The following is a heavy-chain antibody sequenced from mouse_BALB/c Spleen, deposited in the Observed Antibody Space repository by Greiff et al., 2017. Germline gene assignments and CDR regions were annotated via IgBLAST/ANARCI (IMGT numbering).Heavy chain of an antibody. CDR2: IYPGSGST. CDR1: GYTFTSYW. CDR3: TRESSYYCSNSWFAY. J-gene: IGHJ3*01. D-gene: IGHD1-1*01. Sequence: LQQPGSELVRPGASVKLSCKASGYTFTSYWMHWVKQRHGQGLEWIGNIYPGSGSTNYDEKFKSKGTLTVDTSSSTAYMHLSSLTSEDSAVYYCTRESSYYCSNSWFAYWGQGTLVTVSA. V-gene: IGHV1S22*01.